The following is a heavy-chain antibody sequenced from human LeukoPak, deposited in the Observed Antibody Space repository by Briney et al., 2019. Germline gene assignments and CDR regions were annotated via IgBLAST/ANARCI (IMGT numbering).Heavy chain of an antibody. V-gene: IGHV4-38-2*01. CDR2: IYHSGST. CDR3: ARNATNIASTGRGAGYFDY. Sequence: SETLSLTCAVSGYSINSDYYWGWIRQPPGKGLEWIGSIYHSGSTYYNPSLKSRVTISVDTSKSQFSLKLRSVTAADTAFYYCARNATNIASTGRGAGYFDYWGQGTLVTVSS. D-gene: IGHD5/OR15-5a*01. CDR1: GYSINSDYY. J-gene: IGHJ4*02.